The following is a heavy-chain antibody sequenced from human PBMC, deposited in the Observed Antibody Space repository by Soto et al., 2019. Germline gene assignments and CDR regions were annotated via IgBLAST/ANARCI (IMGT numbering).Heavy chain of an antibody. V-gene: IGHV1-69*08. D-gene: IGHD2-15*01. Sequence: QVQLVQSGAEVKKPGSSVKVSCKASGGTFSSYTISWVRQAPGQGLEWMGRIIPILGIANYAQKFQGRVKITADKSTSTADMELSSLRSEDTAVYYCARDRPDIVVVVAAPPGNWFDPWGQGTLVTVSS. J-gene: IGHJ5*02. CDR1: GGTFSSYT. CDR2: IIPILGIA. CDR3: ARDRPDIVVVVAAPPGNWFDP.